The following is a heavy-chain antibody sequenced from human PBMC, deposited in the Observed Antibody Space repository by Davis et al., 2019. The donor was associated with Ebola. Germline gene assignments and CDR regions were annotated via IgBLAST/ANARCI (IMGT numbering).Heavy chain of an antibody. CDR2: TYYRSKWYV. Sequence: SQTLSLTCAISGDSVSTNRAAWTWIRQSPSRGLEWLGRTYYRSKWYVDYAVSVKSRITINSDTSKNQFSLQLTSVTPEDTAVYYCARDPPYDQGYDYWGQGTLVTVSS. V-gene: IGHV6-1*01. D-gene: IGHD3-22*01. CDR3: ARDPPYDQGYDY. J-gene: IGHJ4*02. CDR1: GDSVSTNRAA.